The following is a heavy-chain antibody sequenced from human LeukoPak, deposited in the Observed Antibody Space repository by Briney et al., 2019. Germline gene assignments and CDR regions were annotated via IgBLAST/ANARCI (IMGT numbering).Heavy chain of an antibody. D-gene: IGHD3-10*01. CDR1: GGSLSGSRFH. J-gene: IGHJ4*02. Sequence: SETLSLTCSVSGGSLSGSRFHWGWVRQSPGKGLEWIGYIYYSGSTNYNPSLKSRVTISVDTSKNQFSLKLSSVTAADTAVYYCARHGPPDYYGSGSYYTVSSTPSDYWGQGTLVTVSS. CDR2: IYYSGST. CDR3: ARHGPPDYYGSGSYYTVSSTPSDY. V-gene: IGHV4-61*05.